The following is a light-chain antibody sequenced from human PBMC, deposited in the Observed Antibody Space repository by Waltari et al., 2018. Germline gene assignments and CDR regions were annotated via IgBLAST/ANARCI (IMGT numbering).Light chain of an antibody. Sequence: DIVMTQSPDSLTVSLGERAAINCRSSQFILYESDNKNYLGWYQQKPGQSPKLLISWASTRESGVPHRFSGSGSGTDFTLTISSLQAEDVAVYYCQQYYGIPLTFGGGTKVEIK. V-gene: IGKV4-1*01. CDR1: QFILYESDNKNY. J-gene: IGKJ4*01. CDR3: QQYYGIPLT. CDR2: WAS.